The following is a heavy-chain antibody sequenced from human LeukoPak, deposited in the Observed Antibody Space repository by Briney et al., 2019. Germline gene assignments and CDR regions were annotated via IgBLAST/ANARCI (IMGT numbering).Heavy chain of an antibody. Sequence: GGSLRLSCAASGFTFSSYYRSWVRQAPGKGLEWVSDMYSGDSGGSTYYADSVTGRFTISRDNSKNTLYLPMNSLRAEDTAVYYCARDFPGDASSGYYRVYSFDIWGQGTMVTASS. D-gene: IGHD3-22*01. V-gene: IGHV3-66*01. J-gene: IGHJ3*02. CDR1: GFTFSSYY. CDR2: MYSGDSGGST. CDR3: ARDFPGDASSGYYRVYSFDI.